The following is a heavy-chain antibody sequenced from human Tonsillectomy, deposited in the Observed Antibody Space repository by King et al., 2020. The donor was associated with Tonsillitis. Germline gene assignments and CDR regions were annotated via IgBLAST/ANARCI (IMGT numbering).Heavy chain of an antibody. V-gene: IGHV3-30-3*01. J-gene: IGHJ4*02. Sequence: VQLVESGGGVVQPGRSLRLSCAASGFTFSTYAMHWVRQAPGKGLEWVAVISYDGSNTYYTDSVKGRFTISRDNSKNTLYLQMNSLRAEDTAVYYCAGDQGFIGYGSGSYPDYWGQGTLVTVSS. CDR2: ISYDGSNT. D-gene: IGHD3-10*01. CDR1: GFTFSTYA. CDR3: AGDQGFIGYGSGSYPDY.